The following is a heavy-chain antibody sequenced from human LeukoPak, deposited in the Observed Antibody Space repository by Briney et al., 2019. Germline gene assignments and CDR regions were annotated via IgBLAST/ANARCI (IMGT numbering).Heavy chain of an antibody. CDR2: IFSGGST. D-gene: IGHD3-10*01. J-gene: IGHJ4*02. V-gene: IGHV3-66*01. CDR1: GFSVSSNY. CDR3: AREGRKYGSGSLYYFDY. Sequence: GGSLRLSCAASGFSVSSNYMNWVRQAPGKGLEWVSVIFSGGSTYYADSVKGRFTISRDNSKNTLYLQMNSLRAEDTAVYYCAREGRKYGSGSLYYFDYWGQGTLVTVSS.